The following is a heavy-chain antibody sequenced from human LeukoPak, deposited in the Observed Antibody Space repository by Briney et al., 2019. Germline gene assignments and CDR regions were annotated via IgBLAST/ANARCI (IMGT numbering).Heavy chain of an antibody. D-gene: IGHD3-10*01. CDR1: GYSISSGYY. V-gene: IGHV4-38-2*02. J-gene: IGHJ4*02. Sequence: SSETLSLTCTVSGYSISSGYYWGWIRQPPGKGLEWIGSIYHGSTSYNPSLKSRVTISVDTSRNQFSLKLSSVTAADTAVYYCARDGAVPYYGSGSYFDYWGQGTLVTVSS. CDR3: ARDGAVPYYGSGSYFDY. CDR2: IYHGST.